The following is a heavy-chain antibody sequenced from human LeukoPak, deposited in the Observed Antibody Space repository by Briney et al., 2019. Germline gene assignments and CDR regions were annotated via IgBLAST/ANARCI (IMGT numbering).Heavy chain of an antibody. D-gene: IGHD1-7*01. CDR1: GFTFSSYA. Sequence: GRSLRLSCAASGFTFSSYAMHWVRQAPGKGLEWVAVISYDGSNKYYADSVKGRFTISRDNSKNTLYLQMNSLRAEDTAVYYCARNNGNYRLDDWGQGTLVTVSS. V-gene: IGHV3-30-3*01. J-gene: IGHJ4*02. CDR2: ISYDGSNK. CDR3: ARNNGNYRLDD.